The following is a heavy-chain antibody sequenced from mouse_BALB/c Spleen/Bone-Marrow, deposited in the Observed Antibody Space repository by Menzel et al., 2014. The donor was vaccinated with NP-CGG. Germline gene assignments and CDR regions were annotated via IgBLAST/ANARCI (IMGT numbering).Heavy chain of an antibody. Sequence: QVQLQQSGAELVKPGASVKLSCKASGYTFTSYYMYWVKQRPGQGLEWIGVINPSNGGTNFNEKFKSKATLTVDKSSSTAYMQLSSLTSEDSAAYYCTREGDSPFAYWGQGTLVTVSA. J-gene: IGHJ3*01. V-gene: IGHV1S81*02. D-gene: IGHD2-13*01. CDR2: INPSNGGT. CDR3: TREGDSPFAY. CDR1: GYTFTSYY.